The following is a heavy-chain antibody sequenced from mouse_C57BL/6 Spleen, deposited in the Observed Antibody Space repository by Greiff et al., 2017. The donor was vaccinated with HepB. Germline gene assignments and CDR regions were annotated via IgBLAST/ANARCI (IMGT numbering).Heavy chain of an antibody. D-gene: IGHD1-1*01. CDR3: ARSHLLLRQEPPFAY. CDR2: IHPNSGST. V-gene: IGHV1-64*01. CDR1: GYTFTSYW. J-gene: IGHJ3*01. Sequence: VQLQQPGAELVKPGASVKLSCKASGYTFTSYWMHWVKQRPGQGLEWIGMIHPNSGSTNYNEKFKSKATLTVDKSSSTAYMQLSSLTSEDSAVYYCARSHLLLRQEPPFAYWGQGTLVTVSA.